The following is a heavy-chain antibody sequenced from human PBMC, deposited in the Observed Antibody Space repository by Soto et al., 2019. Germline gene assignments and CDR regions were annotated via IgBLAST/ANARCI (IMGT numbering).Heavy chain of an antibody. Sequence: VGSLRLSCAASGFTFSDYYMSWIRQAPGKGLEWVSYISSSGSTIYYADSVKGRFTISRDNAKNSLYLQMNSLRAEDTAVYYCARSYSSSEISYYYYYGMDVWGQGTTVTVSS. J-gene: IGHJ6*02. CDR2: ISSSGSTI. V-gene: IGHV3-11*01. CDR3: ARSYSSSEISYYYYYGMDV. D-gene: IGHD6-6*01. CDR1: GFTFSDYY.